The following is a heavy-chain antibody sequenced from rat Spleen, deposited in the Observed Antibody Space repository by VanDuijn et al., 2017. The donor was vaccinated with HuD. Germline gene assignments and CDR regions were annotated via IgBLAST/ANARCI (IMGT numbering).Heavy chain of an antibody. J-gene: IGHJ1*01. CDR2: ISYEDSST. D-gene: IGHD1-12*01. V-gene: IGHV5-22*01. CDR3: ATSPYYWYFDF. CDR1: GFTFSHYD. Sequence: EVQLVESGGGLVQPGRSLKLSCAASGFTFSHYDMAWVRQAPKKGLEWVASISYEDSSTYYGDSVKGRFTISRDNAKSILYLQMDSLRSEDTATYYCATSPYYWYFDFWGPGTMVTVSS.